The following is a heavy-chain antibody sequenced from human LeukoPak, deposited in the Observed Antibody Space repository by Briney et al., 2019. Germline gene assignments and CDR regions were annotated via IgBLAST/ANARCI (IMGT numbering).Heavy chain of an antibody. CDR2: IYYSGST. D-gene: IGHD6-19*01. CDR3: ATYSSGWYPFDY. V-gene: IGHV4-39*07. Sequence: SETLSLTCTVSGGSISSSSYYWGWIRQPPGKGLEWIGSIYYSGSTNYNPSLKSRVTISVDTSKNQFSLKLSSVAAADTAVYYCATYSSGWYPFDYWGQGTLVTVSS. CDR1: GGSISSSSYY. J-gene: IGHJ4*02.